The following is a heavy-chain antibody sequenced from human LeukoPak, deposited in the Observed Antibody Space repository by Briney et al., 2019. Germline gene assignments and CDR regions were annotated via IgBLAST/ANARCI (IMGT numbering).Heavy chain of an antibody. V-gene: IGHV4-59*01. D-gene: IGHD4-23*01. CDR2: IYYNRNT. CDR1: GGSISSYY. CDR3: ARVRYGDNSGSPSFDP. Sequence: TPSETLSLTCAVSGGSISSYYWSWIRQPPGKGLEWIGYIYYNRNTKYNPSLESRVTISVDTSKSQFSLKLSSVTAADTAVYYCARVRYGDNSGSPSFDPWGPGTLVTVSS. J-gene: IGHJ5*02.